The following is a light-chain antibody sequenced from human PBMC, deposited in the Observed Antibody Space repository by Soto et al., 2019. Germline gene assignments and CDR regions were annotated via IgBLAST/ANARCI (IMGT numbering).Light chain of an antibody. CDR3: QQRSNWPLT. CDR1: QSVSSY. CDR2: DAS. J-gene: IGKJ4*01. Sequence: EIVLTQSPATLSLSPGERATLSCMASQSVSSYLAWYHQKPGQAPRLLIYDASNRATGIPARFSGSGSGTDFTLTISSLEPEDVAVYYCQQRSNWPLTFGGGTKVETK. V-gene: IGKV3-11*01.